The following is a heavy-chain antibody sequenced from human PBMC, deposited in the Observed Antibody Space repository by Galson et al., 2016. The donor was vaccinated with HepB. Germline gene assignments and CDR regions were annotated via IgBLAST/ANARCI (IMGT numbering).Heavy chain of an antibody. CDR1: GYIFTRNG. J-gene: IGHJ4*02. D-gene: IGHD1-1*01. Sequence: SVKVSCKASGYIFTRNGISWVRQAPGQGLEWLGWISANSGSTNHAQKVQDRITMTTDASTRTVYMELRSLTSDDTAVYYCARDANWNLDYWGQGTLVTVSS. CDR3: ARDANWNLDY. CDR2: ISANSGST. V-gene: IGHV1-18*01.